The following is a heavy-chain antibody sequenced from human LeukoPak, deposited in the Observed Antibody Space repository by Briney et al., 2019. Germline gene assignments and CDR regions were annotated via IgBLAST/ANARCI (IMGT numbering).Heavy chain of an antibody. Sequence: SETLSLTCTVSGGSISSYYWSWLRQPPGKGLEWIGYIYYSGSTYYNPSLKSRVTISVDTSKNQFSLKLSSVTAADTAVYYCARGSRWISPDYWGQGTLVTVSS. CDR2: IYYSGST. V-gene: IGHV4-59*12. J-gene: IGHJ4*02. CDR1: GGSISSYY. CDR3: ARGSRWISPDY. D-gene: IGHD4-23*01.